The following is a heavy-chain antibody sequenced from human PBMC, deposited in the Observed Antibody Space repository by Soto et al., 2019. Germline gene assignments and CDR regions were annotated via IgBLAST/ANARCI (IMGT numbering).Heavy chain of an antibody. J-gene: IGHJ3*02. V-gene: IGHV3-23*01. CDR2: LSGSGGST. CDR1: GFTFSSYA. Sequence: EVQLLESGGGLVQPGGSLRLSCAASGFTFSSYAMSWVRQAPGKGLEWVSALSGSGGSTYYSDSVKGRFTISRDNSKKQVYLQMNSLRGEDTAVYYCAKDGGYWAYDAFDIWGQGTMVTVSS. CDR3: AKDGGYWAYDAFDI. D-gene: IGHD3-16*01.